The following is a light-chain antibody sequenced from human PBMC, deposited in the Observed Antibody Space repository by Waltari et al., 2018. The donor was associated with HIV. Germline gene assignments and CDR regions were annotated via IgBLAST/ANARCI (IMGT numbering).Light chain of an antibody. V-gene: IGLV2-14*01. J-gene: IGLJ3*02. CDR2: EVS. CDR1: SSDVGGYNS. CDR3: SSSTNSSPVV. Sequence: QSALTQPASVSGSPGQSITISCTGTSSDVGGYNSVSWYQHHPGEAPRLMIYEVSNRPSGISIRSPVSKSGNTSSLTISGLQAEDEADYFCSSSTNSSPVVFGGGTKLTVL.